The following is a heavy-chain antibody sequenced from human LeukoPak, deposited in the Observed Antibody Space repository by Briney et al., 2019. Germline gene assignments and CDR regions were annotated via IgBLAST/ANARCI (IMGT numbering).Heavy chain of an antibody. Sequence: SETLPLTCAVYGGSFSGYYWSWIRQPPGKGLEWIGEINHSGSTNYNPSLKSRVTISVDTSKNQFSLKLSSVTAADTAVYYCARGGLLNWNPGSRYYYHGMDVWGKGTTVTVSS. CDR3: ARGGLLNWNPGSRYYYHGMDV. V-gene: IGHV4-34*01. D-gene: IGHD1-1*01. J-gene: IGHJ6*04. CDR2: INHSGST. CDR1: GGSFSGYY.